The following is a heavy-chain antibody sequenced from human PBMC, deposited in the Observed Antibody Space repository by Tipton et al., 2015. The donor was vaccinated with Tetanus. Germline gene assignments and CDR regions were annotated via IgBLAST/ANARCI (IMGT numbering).Heavy chain of an antibody. J-gene: IGHJ4*02. CDR3: AGASSNGWCDY. CDR2: SWYDGTDK. CDR1: GFIFSSYG. V-gene: IGHV3-33*01. D-gene: IGHD6-19*01. Sequence: SLRLSCAASGFIFSSYGIHWVRQAPGKGLEWVAVSWYDGTDKYYADSVKGRFTISRDNSKNTLYLQMNSLRAEDTAVYYCAGASSNGWCDYWGQGTLVTVSS.